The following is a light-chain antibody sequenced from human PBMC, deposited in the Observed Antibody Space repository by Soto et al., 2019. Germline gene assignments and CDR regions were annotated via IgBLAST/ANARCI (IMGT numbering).Light chain of an antibody. CDR3: QKYNRAPLT. CDR2: LAS. J-gene: IGKJ4*01. V-gene: IGKV1-27*01. Sequence: DIQMTQSPSSLSASVGDRVTITCRASQAISNYLAWYQQKPGQLPKVMIYLASTLQSGVPSRFSASGSGTDFTLTISSLQPEDVGTYYCQKYNRAPLTFGGGTKVEIK. CDR1: QAISNY.